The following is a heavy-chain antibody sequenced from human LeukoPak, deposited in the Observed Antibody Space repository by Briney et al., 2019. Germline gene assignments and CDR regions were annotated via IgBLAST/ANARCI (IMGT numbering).Heavy chain of an antibody. CDR3: ARWVRDFDY. Sequence: GESLKISCKGSGYSFTNYWISWVRQMPGKGLGWMGRIDPSDSYTNYSPSFQGHVTISTDKSISTAFLQWSSLKASDTAMYYCARWVRDFDYWGQGTLVTVSS. CDR1: GYSFTNYW. D-gene: IGHD2-21*01. CDR2: IDPSDSYT. V-gene: IGHV5-10-1*01. J-gene: IGHJ4*02.